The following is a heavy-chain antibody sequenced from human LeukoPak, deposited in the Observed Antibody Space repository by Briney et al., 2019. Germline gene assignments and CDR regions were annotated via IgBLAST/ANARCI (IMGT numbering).Heavy chain of an antibody. CDR3: VKDVETGLQGFDY. CDR1: GFTFSSYG. V-gene: IGHV3-30*02. J-gene: IGHJ4*02. CDR2: IRYDGSNK. Sequence: PGGSLRLSCAASGFTFSSYGMHWVRQAPGKGLEWVAFIRYDGSNKYYADSVKGRFTISRDNSKNTLYLQMNSLRAEDTAVYHCVKDVETGLQGFDYWGQGTLVTVSS. D-gene: IGHD7-27*01.